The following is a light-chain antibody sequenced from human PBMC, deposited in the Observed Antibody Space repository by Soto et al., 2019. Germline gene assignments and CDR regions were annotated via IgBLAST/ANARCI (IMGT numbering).Light chain of an antibody. J-gene: IGKJ1*01. V-gene: IGKV1-5*03. CDR3: QHYSTYSRT. Sequence: DIQMTQSPSTLSATVGDRVTITCRASQTISSWLAWYQQKPGKAPKLLIYKASTLKSGVPSRFSGSGSGTEFTLTISSLQRDDFTTYYCQHYSTYSRTFGQGANVDI. CDR1: QTISSW. CDR2: KAS.